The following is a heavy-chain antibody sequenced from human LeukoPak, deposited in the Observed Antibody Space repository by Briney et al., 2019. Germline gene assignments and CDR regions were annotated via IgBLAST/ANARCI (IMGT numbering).Heavy chain of an antibody. CDR1: EFTFSSYS. J-gene: IGHJ3*02. V-gene: IGHV3-7*01. Sequence: GGSLRLSCAASEFTFSSYSMNWVRQAPGKGLEWVANIKEDGSAEFYVDSVKGRFTLSRDNAKNSVYLQMNSLRAEDTAVYYCARDRVRREYSDSSGYRPDAFDIWGQGTMVTVSS. CDR2: IKEDGSAE. D-gene: IGHD3-22*01. CDR3: ARDRVRREYSDSSGYRPDAFDI.